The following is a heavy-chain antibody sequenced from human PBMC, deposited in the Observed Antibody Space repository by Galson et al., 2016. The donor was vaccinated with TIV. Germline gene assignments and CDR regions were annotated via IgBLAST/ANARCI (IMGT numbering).Heavy chain of an antibody. J-gene: IGHJ6*02. V-gene: IGHV3-7*03. CDR3: ARDRVGGLDV. CDR1: GFTFSSFW. CDR2: IKQDGSEK. D-gene: IGHD3-16*01. Sequence: SLRLSCAASGFTFSSFWMSWVRQAPGKGLEWVANIKQDGSEKNYVDSVKGRFIISRDNAKNSLCLQMNSLRAEDTAMYYCARDRVGGLDVWGQGTTVTVSS.